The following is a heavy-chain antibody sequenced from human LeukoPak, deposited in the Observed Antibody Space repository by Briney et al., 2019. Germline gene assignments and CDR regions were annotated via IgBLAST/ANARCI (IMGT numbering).Heavy chain of an antibody. D-gene: IGHD4-17*01. V-gene: IGHV3-15*01. J-gene: IGHJ4*02. CDR3: TADLRGDYAPSLAS. CDR2: FKSKTDGGTT. Sequence: GGSLRLSCAASGFTFSSYGMNWVRQAPGKGLEWVGRFKSKTDGGTTDYAAPVKGRFTISRDDSESTLYLQMNSLKTEDTALYYCTADLRGDYAPSLASWGQGTLVTVSS. CDR1: GFTFSSYG.